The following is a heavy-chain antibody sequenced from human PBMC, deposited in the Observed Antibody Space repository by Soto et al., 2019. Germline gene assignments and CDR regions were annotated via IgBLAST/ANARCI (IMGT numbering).Heavy chain of an antibody. V-gene: IGHV1-18*01. D-gene: IGHD4-17*01. Sequence: ASVKVSCKASGYTFTSYGISWVRQAPGQGLEWMGWISAYNGNTNYAQKLQGRVTMTTDTSTSTAYMELRSLRSDDTAVYYCARDKGSPLRLGYGDYGPENYYYYYGMDVWGQGTTVTVSS. J-gene: IGHJ6*02. CDR3: ARDKGSPLRLGYGDYGPENYYYYYGMDV. CDR1: GYTFTSYG. CDR2: ISAYNGNT.